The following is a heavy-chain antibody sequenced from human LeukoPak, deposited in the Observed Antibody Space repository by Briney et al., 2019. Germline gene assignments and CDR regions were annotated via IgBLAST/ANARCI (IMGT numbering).Heavy chain of an antibody. CDR3: ARVPLGRYYDSSGHFDY. Sequence: SVKVSCKASGGTFSSYAISWVRQAPGQGLEWMGGIIPIFGTANYAQKFQGRVTITTDESTSTAYMELSSLRSEDTAVYYCARVPLGRYYDSSGHFDYWGQGTLVTVSS. D-gene: IGHD3-22*01. J-gene: IGHJ4*02. V-gene: IGHV1-69*05. CDR1: GGTFSSYA. CDR2: IIPIFGTA.